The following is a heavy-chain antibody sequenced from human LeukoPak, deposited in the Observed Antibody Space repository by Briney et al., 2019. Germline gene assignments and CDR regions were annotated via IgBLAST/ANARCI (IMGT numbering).Heavy chain of an antibody. CDR1: GFTFTTYW. Sequence: GGSLRLSCTASGFTFTTYWMSWVRHPPGKGLEWVANIKQDGTEKYYVDSVKGRFTISRDNAKNSLYLQMNSLRVEDTATYYCAKVAHCYSGSESYYFFEHCGQGTPVTASS. D-gene: IGHD3-10*01. J-gene: IGHJ4*02. CDR2: IKQDGTEK. V-gene: IGHV3-7*01. CDR3: AKVAHCYSGSESYYFFEH.